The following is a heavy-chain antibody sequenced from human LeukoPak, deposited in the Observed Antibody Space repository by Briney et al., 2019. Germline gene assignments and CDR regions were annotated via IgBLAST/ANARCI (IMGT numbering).Heavy chain of an antibody. V-gene: IGHV1-46*01. Sequence: AASVKVSCRASGYTFTSYYMHWVRQAPGQGLEWMGIINPSGGGTNYAQKFQGRVTMTRDTSTSTVYMELSSLISEDTALYYCARSDDSHGSDYWGQGTLVTVSS. J-gene: IGHJ4*02. CDR2: INPSGGGT. D-gene: IGHD3-10*01. CDR1: GYTFTSYY. CDR3: ARSDDSHGSDY.